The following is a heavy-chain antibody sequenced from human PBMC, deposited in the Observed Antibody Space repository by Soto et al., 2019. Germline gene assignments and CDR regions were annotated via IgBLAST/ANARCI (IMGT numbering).Heavy chain of an antibody. V-gene: IGHV3-13*01. Sequence: GGSLRLSCAASGFTFSSCAMGWVRQAPGKGLEWVSDIGTAGDTYYPGSVKGRFTISRENAKNSLYLQMNSLRAGDTAVYYCARGYCSGGSCSTGSYYGMDVWGQGTTVTVSS. CDR2: IGTAGDT. CDR1: GFTFSSCA. J-gene: IGHJ6*02. D-gene: IGHD2-15*01. CDR3: ARGYCSGGSCSTGSYYGMDV.